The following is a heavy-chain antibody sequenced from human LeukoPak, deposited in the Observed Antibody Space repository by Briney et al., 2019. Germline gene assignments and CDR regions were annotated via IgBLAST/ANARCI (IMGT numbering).Heavy chain of an antibody. D-gene: IGHD6-13*01. CDR3: AKSGYSSSWHFDY. V-gene: IGHV3-23*01. Sequence: GGSLRLSCAASGFTFSSYAMSWVRQAPGKGLEWGSAISGSGGSTYYADSVKGRFTISRDNSKNTLYLQMNSLRAEDTAVYYCAKSGYSSSWHFDYWGQGTLVTVSS. CDR1: GFTFSSYA. J-gene: IGHJ4*02. CDR2: ISGSGGST.